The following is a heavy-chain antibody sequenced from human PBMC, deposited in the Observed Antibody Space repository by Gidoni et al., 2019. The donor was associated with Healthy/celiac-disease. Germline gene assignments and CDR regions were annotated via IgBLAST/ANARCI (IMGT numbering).Heavy chain of an antibody. D-gene: IGHD3-10*01. CDR2: IYYSGRT. Sequence: QLQLQESGPGLVKPSENLSLTCPVSGGSISSSSYYWGWIRQPPGKGLEWLGSIYYSGRTYYNPSLKSRVTISVDTSKNQFSLKLSSVTAADTAVYYCASRFGEVTGVFDYWGQGTLVTVSS. V-gene: IGHV4-39*07. CDR1: GGSISSSSYY. J-gene: IGHJ4*02. CDR3: ASRFGEVTGVFDY.